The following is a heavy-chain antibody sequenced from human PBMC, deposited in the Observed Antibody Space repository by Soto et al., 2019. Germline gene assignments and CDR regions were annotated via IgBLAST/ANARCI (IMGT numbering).Heavy chain of an antibody. CDR1: GYTFTGYY. CDR3: ARGEYSSSWYRAGYYYGMDV. D-gene: IGHD6-13*01. Sequence: WASVKVSCKASGYTFTGYYMHWVRQAPGQGLEWMGWINPNSGGTDYAQKFQGWVTMTRDTSISTAYMELSRLRSDDTAVYYCARGEYSSSWYRAGYYYGMDVWGQGTRVTVSS. J-gene: IGHJ6*02. CDR2: INPNSGGT. V-gene: IGHV1-2*04.